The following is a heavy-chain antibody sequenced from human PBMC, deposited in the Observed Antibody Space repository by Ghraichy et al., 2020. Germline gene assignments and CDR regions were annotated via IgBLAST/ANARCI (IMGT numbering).Heavy chain of an antibody. Sequence: SVKVSCKASGFTFTSSAVQWVRQARGLRLEWIGWIVVGSGNTNYAQKFQERVTITRDMSTSTAYMELSSLRSEDTAVYYCAADLTTIRFLSSPRGSYYYYGMDVWGQGTTVNVSS. D-gene: IGHD3-3*01. CDR2: IVVGSGNT. V-gene: IGHV1-58*01. CDR1: GFTFTSSA. CDR3: AADLTTIRFLSSPRGSYYYYGMDV. J-gene: IGHJ6*02.